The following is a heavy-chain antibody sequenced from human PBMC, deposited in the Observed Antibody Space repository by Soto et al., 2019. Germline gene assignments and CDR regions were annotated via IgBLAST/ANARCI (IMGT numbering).Heavy chain of an antibody. CDR3: ARAYYDNSGWLDY. CDR1: GGSVSSGSYY. CDR2: IYYSGST. J-gene: IGHJ4*02. D-gene: IGHD3-22*01. Sequence: TCTVSGGSVSSGSYYWSWIRQPPGKGLEWIGYIYYSGSTNYNPSLKSRVTISVDTSKNQFSLKLSSVTAADTAVYYCARAYYDNSGWLDYWGQGTLVTVSS. V-gene: IGHV4-61*01.